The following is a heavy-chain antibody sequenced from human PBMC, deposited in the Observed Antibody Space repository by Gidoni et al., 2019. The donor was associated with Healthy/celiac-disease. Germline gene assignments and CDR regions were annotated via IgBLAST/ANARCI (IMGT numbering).Heavy chain of an antibody. Sequence: QVQLVESGGGVVQPGRSLRLSCAASGFTFSSYGMHWVRQAPGKGLEWVAVIWYDGSNKYYADSVKGRFTISRDNSKNTLYLQMNSLRAEDTAVYYCARDRRGPGAHYFDYWGQGTLVTVSS. V-gene: IGHV3-33*01. CDR3: ARDRRGPGAHYFDY. J-gene: IGHJ4*02. CDR1: GFTFSSYG. CDR2: IWYDGSNK. D-gene: IGHD1-26*01.